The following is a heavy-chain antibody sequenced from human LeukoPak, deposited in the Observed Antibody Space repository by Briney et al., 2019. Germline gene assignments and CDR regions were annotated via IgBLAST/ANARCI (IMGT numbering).Heavy chain of an antibody. CDR1: GGSISSSSYY. Sequence: PSETLSLTCTVSGGSISSSSYYWGWIRQPPGKGLEWIGTIYYSGSTYYNPSLKSRVTISVDTSKNQFSLKLSSVTAADTAVYYCARRPVIYRSSTSCYAGAFDIWGQGTMVTVSS. D-gene: IGHD2-2*01. J-gene: IGHJ3*02. CDR2: IYYSGST. V-gene: IGHV4-39*01. CDR3: ARRPVIYRSSTSCYAGAFDI.